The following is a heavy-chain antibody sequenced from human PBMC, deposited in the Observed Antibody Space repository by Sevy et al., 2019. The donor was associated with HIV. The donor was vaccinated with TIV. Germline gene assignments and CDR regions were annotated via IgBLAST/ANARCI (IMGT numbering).Heavy chain of an antibody. D-gene: IGHD3-9*01. V-gene: IGHV1-46*01. CDR3: SRDSDNYDILTGYYPFDY. CDR1: GYTFTSDY. Sequence: GESLKISCKASGYTFTSDYMHWVRQPPGQGLEWMGIINPIDSTTSYEQKFQGRVTMTRDTSTTTVYMELSSLRSEATAVYYCSRDSDNYDILTGYYPFDYWGQGTLVTVSS. CDR2: INPIDSTT. J-gene: IGHJ4*02.